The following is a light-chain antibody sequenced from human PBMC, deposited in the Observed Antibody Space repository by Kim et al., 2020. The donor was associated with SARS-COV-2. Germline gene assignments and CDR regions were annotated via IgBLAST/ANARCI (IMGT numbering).Light chain of an antibody. CDR3: QTWDTGIRV. Sequence: QLVLTQSPSASASLGASVKLTCTLSSGHTNYAIAWHQQQPEKGPRYLMNLNSDGSHTKGDGIPDRFSGSSSGAERYLTISSLRSEDEADYYCQTWDTGIRVFGGGTQLTVL. V-gene: IGLV4-69*01. CDR1: SGHTNYA. J-gene: IGLJ3*02. CDR2: LNSDGSH.